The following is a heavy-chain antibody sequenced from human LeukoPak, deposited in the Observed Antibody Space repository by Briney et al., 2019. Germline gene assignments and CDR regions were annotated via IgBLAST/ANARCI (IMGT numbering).Heavy chain of an antibody. CDR3: ARVWSWIQPLFPYYYYYMDV. V-gene: IGHV1-8*01. CDR2: MNPNSGNT. CDR1: GYTFTSYD. Sequence: GASVKVSCKASGYTFTSYDINWVRQATGQGLVWMGWMNPNSGNTGYAQKFQGRVTMTRSTSISTAYMELSSLRSEDTAVYYCARVWSWIQPLFPYYYYYMDVWGKGTTVTISS. J-gene: IGHJ6*03. D-gene: IGHD5-18*01.